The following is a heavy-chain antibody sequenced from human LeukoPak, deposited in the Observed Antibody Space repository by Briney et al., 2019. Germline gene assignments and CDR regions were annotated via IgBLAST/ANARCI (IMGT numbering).Heavy chain of an antibody. J-gene: IGHJ4*02. D-gene: IGHD6-13*01. Sequence: ASVKVSCKASGYTFTDYYMHWLRQAPGRGLEWMGWISPNSGATNFAQNFQGRVTMTRDTSISAVYMELSRLTSDDTAVYFCARLSGSSSWTRFDYWGRGTLVTVSS. CDR1: GYTFTDYY. CDR2: ISPNSGAT. CDR3: ARLSGSSSWTRFDY. V-gene: IGHV1-2*02.